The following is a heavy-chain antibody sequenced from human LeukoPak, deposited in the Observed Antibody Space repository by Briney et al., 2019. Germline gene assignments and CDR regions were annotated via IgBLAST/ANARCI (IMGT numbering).Heavy chain of an antibody. J-gene: IGHJ3*02. D-gene: IGHD3-10*01. Sequence: GGSLRLSCAASGFTFSSYWMHWVRQAPGKGLVWVSRINSDGSSTSYADSVKGRFTISRDNARNTLYLQMNSLRAEDTAVYYCARANYYGSGRAAFDIWGQGTMVTVSS. V-gene: IGHV3-74*01. CDR1: GFTFSSYW. CDR3: ARANYYGSGRAAFDI. CDR2: INSDGSST.